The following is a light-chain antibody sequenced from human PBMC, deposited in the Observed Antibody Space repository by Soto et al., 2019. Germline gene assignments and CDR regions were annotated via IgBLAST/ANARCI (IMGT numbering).Light chain of an antibody. Sequence: TQSPSTLSASVGDRVTITCRASQSISSWLAWYQQKPGQAPRLLIYGAYTRATGIPDRFSGSGSGTDFTLTISRLEPEDFAVYYCQQYGSSPRTFGQGTKVEI. CDR2: GAY. J-gene: IGKJ1*01. CDR1: QSISSW. V-gene: IGKV3-20*01. CDR3: QQYGSSPRT.